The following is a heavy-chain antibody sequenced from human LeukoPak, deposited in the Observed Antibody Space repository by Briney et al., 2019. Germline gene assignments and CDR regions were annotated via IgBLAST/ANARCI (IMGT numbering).Heavy chain of an antibody. CDR2: MNPNSGNT. CDR3: ARGLGCTNGVCYNY. CDR1: GYTFTSYD. Sequence: ASVKVSCKASGYTFTSYDINWVRQATGQGIEWMGWMNPNSGNTGYAQKFQGRVTMTRNTSISTAYMELSSLRSEDTAVYYCARGLGCTNGVCYNYWGQGTLVTVSS. D-gene: IGHD2-8*01. V-gene: IGHV1-8*01. J-gene: IGHJ4*02.